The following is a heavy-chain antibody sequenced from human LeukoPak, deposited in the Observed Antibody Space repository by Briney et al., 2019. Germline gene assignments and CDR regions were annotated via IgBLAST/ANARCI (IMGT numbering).Heavy chain of an antibody. CDR1: GFTFSGHW. CDR2: IKQDGSEK. Sequence: GGSLRLSCAASGFTFSGHWMSWVRQAPGKGLEWVANIKQDGSEKYYVDSVKGRFTISRDNAKNSLYLQMNSLRAEDTAVYYCARDTSVASSDYWGQGTLVTVSS. D-gene: IGHD5-12*01. J-gene: IGHJ4*02. CDR3: ARDTSVASSDY. V-gene: IGHV3-7*04.